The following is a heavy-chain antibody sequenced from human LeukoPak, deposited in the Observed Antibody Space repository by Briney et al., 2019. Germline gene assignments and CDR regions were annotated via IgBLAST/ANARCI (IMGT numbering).Heavy chain of an antibody. CDR1: GGSISSYY. J-gene: IGHJ4*02. Sequence: KPSETLSLTCTVSGGSISSYYWSWIRPPPGKGLEWSGYIYYSGSTNYNPSLKSRVTISVDTSKNQFSLKLSSVTAADTAVYYCARDGSGSARSYYFDYWGQGTLVTVSS. CDR3: ARDGSGSARSYYFDY. CDR2: IYYSGST. D-gene: IGHD6-19*01. V-gene: IGHV4-59*01.